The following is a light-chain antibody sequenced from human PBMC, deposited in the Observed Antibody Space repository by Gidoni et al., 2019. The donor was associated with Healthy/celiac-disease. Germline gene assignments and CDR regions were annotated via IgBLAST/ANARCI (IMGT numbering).Light chain of an antibody. J-gene: IGLJ2*01. V-gene: IGLV2-14*01. CDR2: DVS. CDR3: SSYTNSSVV. CDR1: SSDVGGYNY. Sequence: QSALTQPASVSASSGQSITISCTGTSSDVGGYNYVSWYQQHPGKAPKLMIYDVSNRPSGVSNRFSGSKSGNTASLTISGLQAEDEADYYCSSYTNSSVVFGGGTKLTVL.